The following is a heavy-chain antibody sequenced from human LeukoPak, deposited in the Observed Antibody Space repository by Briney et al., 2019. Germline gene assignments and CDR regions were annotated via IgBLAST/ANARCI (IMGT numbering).Heavy chain of an antibody. D-gene: IGHD1-14*01. V-gene: IGHV4-34*01. CDR2: IKHDGST. CDR3: ARHLLRTSTSFDY. CDR1: GGSVNGYY. J-gene: IGHJ4*02. Sequence: AETLSLTCAVYGGSVNGYYWSWIRQPPGKALEWIGEIKHDGSTKYNSSLKSRVTISIDTSKNQFSLKLSSVTAADTAVYYCARHLLRTSTSFDYWDQGNLVTVSS.